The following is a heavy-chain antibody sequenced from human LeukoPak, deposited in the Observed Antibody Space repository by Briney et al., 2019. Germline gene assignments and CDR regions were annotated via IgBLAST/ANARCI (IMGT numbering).Heavy chain of an antibody. CDR2: ISGSGGST. J-gene: IGHJ4*02. CDR3: ARGPFRYSSSWDFHY. CDR1: GFTFSSYG. D-gene: IGHD6-13*01. V-gene: IGHV3-23*01. Sequence: AGGSLRLSCAASGFTFSSYGMSWVRQAPGKGLEWVSAISGSGGSTYYADSVKGRFTISRDNSKNTLYLQMNSLRAEDTAVYYCARGPFRYSSSWDFHYWGQGTLVTVSS.